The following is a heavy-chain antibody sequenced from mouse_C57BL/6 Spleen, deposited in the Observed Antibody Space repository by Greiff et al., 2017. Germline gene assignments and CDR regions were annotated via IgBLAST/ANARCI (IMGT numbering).Heavy chain of an antibody. CDR2: ISSGGDYI. CDR1: GFTFSSYA. V-gene: IGHV5-9-1*02. J-gene: IGHJ3*01. Sequence: DVMLVESGEGLVKPGGSLKLSCAASGFTFSSYAMSWVRQTPEKRLEWVAYISSGGDYIYYADTVKGRFTISRDNARNTLYLQMSSLKSEDTAMYYCTREDSNYLAYWGQGTLVTVSA. CDR3: TREDSNYLAY. D-gene: IGHD2-5*01.